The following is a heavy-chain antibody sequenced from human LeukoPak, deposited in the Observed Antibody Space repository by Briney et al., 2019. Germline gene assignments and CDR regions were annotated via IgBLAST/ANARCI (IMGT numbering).Heavy chain of an antibody. D-gene: IGHD3-10*01. J-gene: IGHJ5*02. CDR2: IIPILGIA. CDR3: ARCLWFGMVRGVIVDNWFDP. V-gene: IGHV1-69*02. CDR1: GGTFSSYT. Sequence: SVKGSCKTSGGTFSSYTISWVRQAPGQGLEWRGRIIPILGIANYAQKFQGRVTITADKSTSTDYMELSSLRSEDTAVYYCARCLWFGMVRGVIVDNWFDPWGQGTLVTVSS.